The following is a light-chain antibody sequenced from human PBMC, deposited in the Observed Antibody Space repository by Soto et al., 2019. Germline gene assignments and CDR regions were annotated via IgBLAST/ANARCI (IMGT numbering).Light chain of an antibody. Sequence: EIVLTQSPATLSLSPGERATLSCRASQSVSGYLVWYQQKPGQAPRLLIYEASTRATGIPARFSGSGTGTDFTLTINSLEPEDFAVYFCHQRSCWPWTFGQGTKVEIK. CDR3: HQRSCWPWT. CDR2: EAS. CDR1: QSVSGY. J-gene: IGKJ1*01. V-gene: IGKV3-11*01.